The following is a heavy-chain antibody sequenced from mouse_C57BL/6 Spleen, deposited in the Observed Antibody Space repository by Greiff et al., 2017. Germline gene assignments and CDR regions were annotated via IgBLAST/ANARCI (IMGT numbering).Heavy chain of an antibody. Sequence: QVQLQQSGAELVKPGASVKISCKASGYAFRSYWMNWVKQRPGKGLEWIGQIYPGDGDTNYNGKFKGKATLTADKSSSTAYMQLSSLTSEDSAVYFCARDYGNFYWYFDVWGTGTTVTVSS. CDR2: IYPGDGDT. D-gene: IGHD2-1*01. J-gene: IGHJ1*03. CDR3: ARDYGNFYWYFDV. V-gene: IGHV1-80*01. CDR1: GYAFRSYW.